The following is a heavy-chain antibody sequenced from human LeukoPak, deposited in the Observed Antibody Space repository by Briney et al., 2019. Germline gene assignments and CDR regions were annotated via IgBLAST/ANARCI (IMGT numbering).Heavy chain of an antibody. J-gene: IGHJ5*02. CDR1: GYTFTGYY. Sequence: ASVKVSCKASGYTFTGYYMHWVRQAPGQGLEWMGWMNPNSGNTGYAQKFQGRVTMTRDTSTSTVYMELSSLRSEDTAVYYCARDLVGYYDSSGYSNNWIDPWGQGTLVTVSS. CDR2: MNPNSGNT. D-gene: IGHD3-22*01. V-gene: IGHV1-8*02. CDR3: ARDLVGYYDSSGYSNNWIDP.